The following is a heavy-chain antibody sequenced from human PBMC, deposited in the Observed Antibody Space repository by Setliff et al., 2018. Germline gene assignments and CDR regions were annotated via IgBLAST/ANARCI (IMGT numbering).Heavy chain of an antibody. CDR2: IDPEDGKT. J-gene: IGHJ4*01. CDR1: GYTFSDYY. CDR3: ARADGFDLDH. D-gene: IGHD5-12*01. Sequence: ASVKVSCKVSGYTFSDYYIHWVQQAPGKGLEWVGRIDPEDGKTIYSEKFEARVTINADTSIDASYMELSSLRSDDTATYYCARADGFDLDHWGYGTLVTVSS. V-gene: IGHV1-69-2*01.